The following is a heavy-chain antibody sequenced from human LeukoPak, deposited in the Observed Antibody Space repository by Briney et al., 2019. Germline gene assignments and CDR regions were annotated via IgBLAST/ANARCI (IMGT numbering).Heavy chain of an antibody. V-gene: IGHV4-31*03. D-gene: IGHD1/OR15-1a*01. CDR1: GGSISGGTYY. J-gene: IGHJ4*02. CDR3: ARFTFGNRDY. CDR2: IYYSGTT. Sequence: SETLSLTCNVSGGSISGGTYYWTWIRQHPGKGLEWIGSIYYSGTTYYNPSLKSRVTISVDTSKNQFSLKLSSVTVADTAVYYCARFTFGNRDYWGQGTLVIVSS.